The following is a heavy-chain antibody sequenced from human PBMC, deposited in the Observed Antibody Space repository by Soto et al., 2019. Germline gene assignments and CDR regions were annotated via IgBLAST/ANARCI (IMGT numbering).Heavy chain of an antibody. V-gene: IGHV4-59*08. CDR1: GGSISSYY. D-gene: IGHD6-13*01. J-gene: IGHJ4*02. CDR2: IYYSGST. CDR3: ARHRRLEQLATPLDY. Sequence: SETLSLTCTVSGGSISSYYWSWIRQPPGKGLEWIGYIYYSGSTNYNPSLKSRVTISVDTSKNQFSLKLSSVTAADTAVYYCARHRRLEQLATPLDYWGQGTLVTVS.